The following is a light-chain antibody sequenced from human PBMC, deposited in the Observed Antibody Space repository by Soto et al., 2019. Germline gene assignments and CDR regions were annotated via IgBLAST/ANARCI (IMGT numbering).Light chain of an antibody. J-gene: IGLJ3*02. V-gene: IGLV1-47*01. CDR3: AAWDDSLSGVV. CDR2: RND. Sequence: QAVVTQPPSASGTPGQRVPISCSGSISNLGSNFVFWYQQLPGAAPKLLISRNDQRPSGVPDRFSGSKSGTSASLAISGLRSEDEADYHCAAWDDSLSGVVFGGGTKLTVL. CDR1: ISNLGSNF.